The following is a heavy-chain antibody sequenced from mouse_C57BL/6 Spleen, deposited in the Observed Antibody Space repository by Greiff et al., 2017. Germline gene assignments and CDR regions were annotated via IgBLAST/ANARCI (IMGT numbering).Heavy chain of an antibody. CDR2: IDPETGGT. CDR3: TRGNHFDY. D-gene: IGHD2-1*01. J-gene: IGHJ2*01. V-gene: IGHV1-15*01. CDR1: GYTFTDYE. Sequence: VKLQESGAELVRPGASVTLSCKASGYTFTDYEMHWVKQTPVHGLEWIGAIDPETGGTAYNQKFKGKAILTADKSSSTAYMELRSLTSEDSAVYYCTRGNHFDYWGQGTTLTVSS.